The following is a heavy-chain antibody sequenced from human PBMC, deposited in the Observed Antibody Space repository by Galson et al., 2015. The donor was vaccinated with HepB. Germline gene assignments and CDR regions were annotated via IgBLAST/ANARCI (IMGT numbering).Heavy chain of an antibody. V-gene: IGHV1-2*02. CDR2: INPNSGGT. Sequence: SVKVSCKASGYTFTGYYMHWVRQAPGQGLEWMGWINPNSGGTNYAQKFQGRVTMTRDTSISTAYMELSRLRSDDTAVYYCARDLGYSGYDSFDYCGQGTLVTVSS. CDR3: ARDLGYSGYDSFDY. J-gene: IGHJ4*02. D-gene: IGHD5-12*01. CDR1: GYTFTGYY.